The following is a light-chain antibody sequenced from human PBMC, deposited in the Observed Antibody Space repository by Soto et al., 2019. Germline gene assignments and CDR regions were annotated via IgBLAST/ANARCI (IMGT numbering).Light chain of an antibody. CDR1: SSDVCGYNY. CDR3: SSYAASNNFYFV. CDR2: EVT. Sequence: QSVLTQPPSASGSPGQSVTISCTGTSSDVCGYNYVSWYQQYPGRAPKLMIYEVTKRPSGVPDRFSGSKSGNTASLTVSGLQAEDEADYSCSSYAASNNFYFVFGGGTKLTVL. V-gene: IGLV2-8*01. J-gene: IGLJ3*02.